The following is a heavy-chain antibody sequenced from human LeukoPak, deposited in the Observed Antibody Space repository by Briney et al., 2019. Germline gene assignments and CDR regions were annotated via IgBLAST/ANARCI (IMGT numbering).Heavy chain of an antibody. CDR3: ATRGYFDWLPLDY. CDR1: GFTFSSYA. Sequence: AGGSLRLSCAASGFTFSSYAMSWVRQAPGKGLEWVSAISGSGDSTDYADSVKGRFTISRDTSKNTLYLQMNSLRAEDTAVYYCATRGYFDWLPLDYWGQGTLVTVSS. D-gene: IGHD3-9*01. J-gene: IGHJ4*02. CDR2: ISGSGDST. V-gene: IGHV3-23*01.